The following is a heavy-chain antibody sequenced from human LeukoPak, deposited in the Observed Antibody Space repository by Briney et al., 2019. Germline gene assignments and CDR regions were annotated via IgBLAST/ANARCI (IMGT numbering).Heavy chain of an antibody. D-gene: IGHD1-26*01. CDR3: ARLPATTNPFDY. Sequence: ASVKVSCKASGGTFSSYAISWVRQAPGQGLEWMGGIIPIFGTANYAQKSQGRVTITADESTSTAYMELSSLRSEDTAVYYCARLPATTNPFDYWGQGTLVTVSS. V-gene: IGHV1-69*01. CDR1: GGTFSSYA. J-gene: IGHJ4*02. CDR2: IIPIFGTA.